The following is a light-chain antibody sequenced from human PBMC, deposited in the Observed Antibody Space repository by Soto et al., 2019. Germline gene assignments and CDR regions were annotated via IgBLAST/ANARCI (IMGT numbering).Light chain of an antibody. CDR1: YNL. CDR2: EVS. J-gene: IGLJ2*01. CDR3: SSYTSTTTVV. V-gene: IGLV2-14*01. Sequence: QSVLTQPASVSGSPGQSITISCSGAYNLVSWYQQHPGKAPKLMIYEVSNRPSGVSNHFSGSKSGNTASLTISGLQAEDEADYYCSSYTSTTTVVFGGGTKVTVL.